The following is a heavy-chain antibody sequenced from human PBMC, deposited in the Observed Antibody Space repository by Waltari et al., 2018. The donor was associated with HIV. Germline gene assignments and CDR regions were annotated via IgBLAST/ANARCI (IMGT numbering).Heavy chain of an antibody. Sequence: QVQLQESGPGLVKPSETLSLTCTVSGGSISSYYWSWIRQPAGKGLGWIGRIYTSGSTNYNPSLKSRVTMSVDTSKNQFSLKLSSVTAADTAVYYCARDRGEGGSYYGYYYYYGMDVWGQGTTVTVSS. J-gene: IGHJ6*02. V-gene: IGHV4-4*07. CDR1: GGSISSYY. D-gene: IGHD1-26*01. CDR2: IYTSGST. CDR3: ARDRGEGGSYYGYYYYYGMDV.